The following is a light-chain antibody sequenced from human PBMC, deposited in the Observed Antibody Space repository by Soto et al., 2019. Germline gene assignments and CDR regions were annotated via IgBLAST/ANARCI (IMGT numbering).Light chain of an antibody. CDR3: CSCAGSSTLI. V-gene: IGLV2-23*02. Sequence: QSALTQPASVSGSPGQSITISSTGTSSDVGSYNLVSWYQQHPGKAPKLMIYEVSKRPSGVSNRFSGSKSGNTASLTISGLQAEDEADYYCCSCAGSSTLIFGGGTKLTVL. CDR2: EVS. J-gene: IGLJ2*01. CDR1: SSDVGSYNL.